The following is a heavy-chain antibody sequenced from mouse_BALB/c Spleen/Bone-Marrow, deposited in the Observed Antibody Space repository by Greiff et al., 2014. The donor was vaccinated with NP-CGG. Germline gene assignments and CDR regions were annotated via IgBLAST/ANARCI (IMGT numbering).Heavy chain of an antibody. CDR1: GDSITSGY. V-gene: IGHV3-8*02. CDR2: ISYSGST. D-gene: IGHD2-4*01. Sequence: VQLQQSGPSLVKPSQTLSLTCSVPGDSITSGYWNWIRKFPGNKLEYMGYISYSGSTYYNPSLKSRISITRDTSKNQYYLQLNSVTIEDTATYYCARYKGYYDHDGDYFDYWGQGTTLTVSS. CDR3: ARYKGYYDHDGDYFDY. J-gene: IGHJ2*01.